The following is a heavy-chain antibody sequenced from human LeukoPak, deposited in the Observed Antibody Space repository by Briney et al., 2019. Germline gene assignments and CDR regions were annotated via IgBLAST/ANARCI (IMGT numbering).Heavy chain of an antibody. V-gene: IGHV3-23*01. D-gene: IGHD3-3*01. CDR3: ARDPAKFWSGHDY. J-gene: IGHJ4*02. Sequence: PGGSLRLSCAASGFTFSSSAMSWVRQAPGKGLEWVSAISNNGGYTYYADSVQGRFTISRDNSKSTLCLQMNSLRAEDTAVYYCARDPAKFWSGHDYWGQGTLVTVSS. CDR2: ISNNGGYT. CDR1: GFTFSSSA.